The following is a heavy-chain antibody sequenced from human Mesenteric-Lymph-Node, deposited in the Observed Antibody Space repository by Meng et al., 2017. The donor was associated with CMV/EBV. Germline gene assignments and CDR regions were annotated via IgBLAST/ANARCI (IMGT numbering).Heavy chain of an antibody. V-gene: IGHV3-23*03. J-gene: IGHJ4*02. Sequence: GESLKISCAASGFTFSSYAMGWLRQAPGKGPEWVAIIYSGGSSRVYGDSVKGRFTISRDDSKNTLYLQMNSLRVEDTAVYHCAKDLRDYGFDYWGQGALVTVSS. D-gene: IGHD4/OR15-4a*01. CDR1: GFTFSSYA. CDR2: IYSGGSSR. CDR3: AKDLRDYGFDY.